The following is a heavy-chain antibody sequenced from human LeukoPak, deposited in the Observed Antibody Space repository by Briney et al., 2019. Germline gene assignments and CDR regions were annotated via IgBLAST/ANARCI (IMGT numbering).Heavy chain of an antibody. CDR1: GGSISSSSYY. V-gene: IGHV4-39*07. CDR3: ARAIAAWGDY. D-gene: IGHD6-13*01. CDR2: IYYSGST. J-gene: IGHJ4*02. Sequence: SETLSLTCTVSGGSISSSSYYWGWIRQPPGKGLEWIGSIYYSGSTYYNPSPKSRVTISVDTSKNRFSLKLSSVTAADTAVYYCARAIAAWGDYWGQGTLVTVSS.